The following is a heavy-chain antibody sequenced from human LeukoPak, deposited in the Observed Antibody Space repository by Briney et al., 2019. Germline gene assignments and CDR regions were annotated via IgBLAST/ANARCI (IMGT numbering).Heavy chain of an antibody. V-gene: IGHV2-5*01. D-gene: IGHD1-26*01. CDR3: AHRHRGIASDI. CDR2: IYENDEK. Sequence: SGPTLAHPTQTLRLTCTFSGFSLSSGGVDGGWIRQPPGKALEWLGVIYENDEKLYSSSLQNRLSITKDTSKNQVVLTMANMAPVDTATYYSAHRHRGIASDIWGQGTMVTVSS. J-gene: IGHJ3*02. CDR1: GFSLSSGGVD.